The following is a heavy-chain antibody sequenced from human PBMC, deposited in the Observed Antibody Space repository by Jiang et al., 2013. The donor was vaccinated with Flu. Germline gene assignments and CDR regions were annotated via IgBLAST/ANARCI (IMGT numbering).Heavy chain of an antibody. Sequence: VQLLESGGGVVQPGGSLRLSCAASGFTFSYYGMHWVRQAPGKGLEWAAVISYEGSNKYYIDSVKGRFTISRDNSLNTLYLQMNSLRAEDTAVYYCATQLGSCTSTSCRNIPYYFDSWGQGTLVTVSS. V-gene: IGHV3-30*03. J-gene: IGHJ4*02. D-gene: IGHD2-2*01. CDR3: ATQLGSCTSTSCRNIPYYFDS. CDR2: ISYEGSNK. CDR1: GFTFSYYG.